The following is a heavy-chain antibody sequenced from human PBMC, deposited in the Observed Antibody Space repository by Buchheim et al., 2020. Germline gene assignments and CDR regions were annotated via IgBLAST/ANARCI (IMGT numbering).Heavy chain of an antibody. CDR3: ARLNTSTVYRGAASQYYYYYYGMDV. CDR2: IYSGGST. D-gene: IGHD4-17*01. V-gene: IGHV3-66*01. Sequence: EVQLVESGGGLVQPGGSLRLSCAASGFTVSSNYMSWVRQAPGKGLEWVSVIYSGGSTYYADSVKGRFTIPRDNSKNTLYLQMNSLRAEDTAVYYCARLNTSTVYRGAASQYYYYYYGMDVWGQGTT. J-gene: IGHJ6*02. CDR1: GFTVSSNY.